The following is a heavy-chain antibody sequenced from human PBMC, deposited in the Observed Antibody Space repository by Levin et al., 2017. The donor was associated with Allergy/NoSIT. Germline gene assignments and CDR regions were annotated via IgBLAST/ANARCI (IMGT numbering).Heavy chain of an antibody. CDR3: TTDHRYCSRTSGRTDY. CDR2: IKSKTDGGTT. D-gene: IGHD2-2*01. CDR1: GFTFSNAW. Sequence: PGGSLRLSCAASGFTFSNAWMSWVRQAPGKGLEWVGLIKSKTDGGTTDYAAPVKGRFTISRDDSKNTLYLQMNSLKTEDTAVYYWTTDHRYCSRTSGRTDYWGQGTLVTVSS. V-gene: IGHV3-15*01. J-gene: IGHJ4*02.